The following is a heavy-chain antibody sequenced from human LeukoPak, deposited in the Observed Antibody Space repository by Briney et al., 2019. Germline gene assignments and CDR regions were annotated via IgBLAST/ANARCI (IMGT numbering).Heavy chain of an antibody. J-gene: IGHJ2*01. CDR3: ATSRGYGFDL. CDR1: GYSFTSYW. V-gene: IGHV5-10-1*01. CDR2: IDPSDSYT. D-gene: IGHD5-12*01. Sequence: GESLKISCKGSGYSFTSYWISWVRPMPGKGLEWMGRIDPSDSYTNYSPSFQGLVTISADKSISTAYLQWSSLKASDTAMYFCATSRGYGFDLWGRGTLVTVSS.